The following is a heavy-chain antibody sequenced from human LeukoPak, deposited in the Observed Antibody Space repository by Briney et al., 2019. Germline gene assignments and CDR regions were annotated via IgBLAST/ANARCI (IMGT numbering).Heavy chain of an antibody. Sequence: PGGSLRLSCAASGFTFSSYAMHWVRQAPGKGLEWVAVISYDGSNKYYADSVKGRFTISRDNSKNTLYLQMISLRAEDTAVYYCARVGLYYYDSSGYFDYWGQGTLVTVSS. CDR1: GFTFSSYA. V-gene: IGHV3-30-3*01. CDR2: ISYDGSNK. J-gene: IGHJ4*02. D-gene: IGHD3-22*01. CDR3: ARVGLYYYDSSGYFDY.